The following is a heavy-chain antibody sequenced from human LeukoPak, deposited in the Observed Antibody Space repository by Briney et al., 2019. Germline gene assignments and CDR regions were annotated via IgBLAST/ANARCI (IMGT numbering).Heavy chain of an antibody. CDR3: ARGVIWNTMVRGVIKHFDY. D-gene: IGHD3-10*01. J-gene: IGHJ4*02. CDR1: GYTFTSYA. V-gene: IGHV7-4-1*02. Sequence: ASVKVSCKASGYTFTSYAMNWVGQAPGQGLEWMGWINTNTGSPAYAQGFTGRFVFSLDTSVSTAYLQISSLKAEDTAVYYCARGVIWNTMVRGVIKHFDYWGQGTLVTVSS. CDR2: INTNTGSP.